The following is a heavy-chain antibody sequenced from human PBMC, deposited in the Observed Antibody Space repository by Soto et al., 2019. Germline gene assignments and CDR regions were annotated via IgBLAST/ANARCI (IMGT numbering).Heavy chain of an antibody. CDR1: GGSISSYY. CDR2: IYYSGST. Sequence: SETLSLTCTVAGGSISSYYWSWIRQPPGKGLEWIGYIYYSGSTNYNPSLKSRVTISVDTSKNQFSLKLSSVTAADTAVYYCARMYYDFWSGYYRRYYFDYWGQGTLVTVSS. J-gene: IGHJ4*02. CDR3: ARMYYDFWSGYYRRYYFDY. D-gene: IGHD3-3*01. V-gene: IGHV4-59*01.